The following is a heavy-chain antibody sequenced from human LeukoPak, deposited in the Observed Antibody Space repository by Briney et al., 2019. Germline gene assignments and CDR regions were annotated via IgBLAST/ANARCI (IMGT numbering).Heavy chain of an antibody. CDR2: INPNSGGT. D-gene: IGHD3-3*01. CDR1: GYTFTGYY. CDR3: ARVRADSWSGLDY. Sequence: ASVKVSCKASGYTFTGYYLHWVRQAPGQGLEWMGWINPNSGGTNYAQKFQGRVTMTRGTSISTAYMELRRLRSDDSAMFYCARVRADSWSGLDYWGQGTLVTVSS. V-gene: IGHV1-2*02. J-gene: IGHJ4*02.